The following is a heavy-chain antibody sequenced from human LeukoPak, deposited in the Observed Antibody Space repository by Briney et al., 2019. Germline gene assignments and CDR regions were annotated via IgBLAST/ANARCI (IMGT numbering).Heavy chain of an antibody. CDR3: AKDALPHNYSYYFDF. J-gene: IGHJ4*02. V-gene: IGHV3-23*01. CDR2: LSGSASST. CDR1: GFTFTTHA. D-gene: IGHD1-1*01. Sequence: GGSLRLSCTDSGFTFTTHAMLCVRQAPGKGREGGAGLSGSASSTYYADSVKGRFTISRDNSKNTLYLPMTSLRAEDKDVYYCAKDALPHNYSYYFDFWGQGTLVTVSS.